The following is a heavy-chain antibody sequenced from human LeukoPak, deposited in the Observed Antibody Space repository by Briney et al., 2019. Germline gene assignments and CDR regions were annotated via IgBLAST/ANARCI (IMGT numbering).Heavy chain of an antibody. CDR1: GSTFSNYG. V-gene: IGHV3-69-1*01. CDR2: ITGSGTT. J-gene: IGHJ4*02. CDR3: ARDERYDSSGYPFDY. D-gene: IGHD3-22*01. Sequence: PGGSLRLSCAASGSTFSNYGMNWVRQAPGKGLEWVSGITGSGTTYYADSVKGRFTISRDNAMNSVYLQMNSLRSNDTALYYCARDERYDSSGYPFDYWGQGTLVTVSS.